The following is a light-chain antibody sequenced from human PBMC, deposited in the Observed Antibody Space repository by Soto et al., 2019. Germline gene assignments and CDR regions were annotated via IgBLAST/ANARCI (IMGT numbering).Light chain of an antibody. J-gene: IGLJ3*02. CDR2: GNR. CDR1: SSNLGAGYD. V-gene: IGLV1-40*01. CDR3: AAWDDSLRGWV. Sequence: QSVLTQPPSVSGAPGQRVTISCTGNSSNLGAGYDVHWYQQLPGAAPKLVIFGNRNRPSGVPDRFSGSKSGSSASLAISGLRSEDEADYYCAAWDDSLRGWVFGGGTKVTVL.